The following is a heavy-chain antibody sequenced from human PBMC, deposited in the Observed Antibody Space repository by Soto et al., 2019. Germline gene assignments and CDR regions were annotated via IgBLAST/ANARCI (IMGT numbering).Heavy chain of an antibody. V-gene: IGHV4-61*03. D-gene: IGHD7-27*01. CDR2: ISHSGST. Sequence: KPSETLSLTCSVSGGSVSSDFYNWRWIRQPPGKGLEWVGGISHSGSTNYNPSLKSRPTISVDTSRNHFSLEVTSVTAADTAVYYCGRGRYCLTGRCFPNWFDSWGQGALVTVSS. CDR1: GGSVSSDFYN. J-gene: IGHJ5*01. CDR3: GRGRYCLTGRCFPNWFDS.